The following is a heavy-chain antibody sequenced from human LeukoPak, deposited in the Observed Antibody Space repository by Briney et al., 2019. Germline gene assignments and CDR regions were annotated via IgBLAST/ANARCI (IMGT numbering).Heavy chain of an antibody. CDR2: IKEDGSEK. J-gene: IGHJ5*02. CDR3: AKHYDFWSGYVSNWFDP. CDR1: GFTFSSHW. Sequence: HPGGSLRLSCAASGFTFSSHWMSWVRQAPGKGLEWVANIKEDGSEKYYVDSVKGRFTISRDNAKNSLYLQMNSLRAEDTAVYYCAKHYDFWSGYVSNWFDPWGQGILVTVSS. V-gene: IGHV3-7*01. D-gene: IGHD3-3*01.